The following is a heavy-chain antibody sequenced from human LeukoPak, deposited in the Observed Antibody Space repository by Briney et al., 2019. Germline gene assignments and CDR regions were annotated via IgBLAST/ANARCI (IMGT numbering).Heavy chain of an antibody. CDR2: INHSGST. Sequence: PSETLSLTCAVSGGSISSHYWSWIRQPPGKGLEWIGEINHSGSTNYNPSLKSRVTISVDTSKNQFSLKLSSVTAADTAVYYCARGPGSGWKVGFDYWGQGTLVTVSS. V-gene: IGHV4-34*01. J-gene: IGHJ4*02. CDR3: ARGPGSGWKVGFDY. CDR1: GGSISSHY. D-gene: IGHD6-19*01.